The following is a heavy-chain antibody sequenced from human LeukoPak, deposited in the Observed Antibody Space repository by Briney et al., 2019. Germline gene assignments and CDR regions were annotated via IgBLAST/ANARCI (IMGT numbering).Heavy chain of an antibody. Sequence: SESLSLTCTVSGGSISSYYWSWIPQPPGKGLEWIGYIHYSGSTNYNPSLKSRVTISVDTSKNQFSLKLSSVTAADTAVYYCARGDSSGYWYFDYWGQGTLVTVS. V-gene: IGHV4-59*01. J-gene: IGHJ4*02. CDR2: IHYSGST. D-gene: IGHD3-22*01. CDR1: GGSISSYY. CDR3: ARGDSSGYWYFDY.